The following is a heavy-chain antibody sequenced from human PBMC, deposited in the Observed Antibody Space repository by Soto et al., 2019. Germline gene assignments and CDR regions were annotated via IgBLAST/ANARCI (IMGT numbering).Heavy chain of an antibody. CDR1: GFTFSIYW. J-gene: IGHJ3*02. Sequence: PGGALRLSCAASGFTFSIYWMHLGHQAPGKGLGWVSRINSDGGSTSYAASVKGRFPISRDNDKQKLYLQMNSLRAEDTAVYYCAREQQWRYDAFDIWGQGTMVPVSS. CDR2: INSDGGST. V-gene: IGHV3-74*01. D-gene: IGHD6-19*01. CDR3: AREQQWRYDAFDI.